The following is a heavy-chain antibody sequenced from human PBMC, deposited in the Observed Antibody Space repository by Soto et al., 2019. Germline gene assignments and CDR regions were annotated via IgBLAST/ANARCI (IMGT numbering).Heavy chain of an antibody. J-gene: IGHJ4*02. CDR1: GFSLSNARMG. CDR2: IFSNDEK. CDR3: ARIPGIAAAGTTLFDY. D-gene: IGHD6-13*01. V-gene: IGHV2-26*01. Sequence: SGATLVNPTETLTLTCTVSGFSLSNARMGVSWIRQPPGKALEWLAHIFSNDEKSYNTSLKSRLTISKDTSKSQVVLKMTNMDYVDTATYYCARIPGIAAAGTTLFDYWGQGTLVTVSS.